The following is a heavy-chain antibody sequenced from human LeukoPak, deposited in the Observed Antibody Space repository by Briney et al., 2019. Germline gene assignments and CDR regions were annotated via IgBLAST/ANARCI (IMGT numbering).Heavy chain of an antibody. CDR2: INHSGST. J-gene: IGHJ4*02. Sequence: SETLSLTCAVYGGSFSGYYWSWIRQPPGKGLEWIGEINHSGSTNYNPSLKSRVTISVDTSKNQFSLKLRSVTAADTAVYYCARVSPAGITFGGPTIYWGQGTLVTVSS. CDR3: ARVSPAGITFGGPTIY. D-gene: IGHD3-16*01. V-gene: IGHV4-34*01. CDR1: GGSFSGYY.